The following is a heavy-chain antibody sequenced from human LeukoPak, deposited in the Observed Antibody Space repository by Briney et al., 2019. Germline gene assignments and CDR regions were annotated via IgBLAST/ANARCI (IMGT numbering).Heavy chain of an antibody. D-gene: IGHD3-10*01. CDR3: ARWRHYGSLFDY. CDR2: MNPNSGNT. CDR1: GYTFTSYD. V-gene: IGHV1-8*01. Sequence: GASVKVSCKASGYTFTSYDINWVRQATGQGLEWMGWMNPNSGNTGYAQKFQGRVTMTRNTSMSTAYMELSSLRSEDTAVYYCARWRHYGSLFDYWGQGTLVTVSS. J-gene: IGHJ4*02.